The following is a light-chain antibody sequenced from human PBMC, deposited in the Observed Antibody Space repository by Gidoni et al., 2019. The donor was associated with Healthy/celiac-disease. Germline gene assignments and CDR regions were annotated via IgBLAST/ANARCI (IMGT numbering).Light chain of an antibody. CDR1: QSVSSY. CDR2: DAS. CDR3: QQRSNWPPVIT. Sequence: TVSCRASQSVSSYLAWYQQKPGQAPRLLIYDASNRATGIPARFSGSGSGTDFTLTISSLEPEDFAVYYCQQRSNWPPVITFGQGTRLEIK. V-gene: IGKV3-11*01. J-gene: IGKJ5*01.